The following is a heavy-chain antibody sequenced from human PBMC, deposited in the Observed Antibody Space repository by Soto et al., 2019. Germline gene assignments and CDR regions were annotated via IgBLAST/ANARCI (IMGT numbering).Heavy chain of an antibody. CDR1: GYSFTSYW. CDR2: IYPGDSDT. Sequence: GESLKIACKGSGYSFTSYWIGWVRQMPGKGLEWMGIIYPGDSDTRYSPSFQGQVTIAADKSISTAYLQWSSLKASDTAMYYCGTPSETDAFDIWGQGTMVTVS. CDR3: GTPSETDAFDI. J-gene: IGHJ3*02. V-gene: IGHV5-51*01.